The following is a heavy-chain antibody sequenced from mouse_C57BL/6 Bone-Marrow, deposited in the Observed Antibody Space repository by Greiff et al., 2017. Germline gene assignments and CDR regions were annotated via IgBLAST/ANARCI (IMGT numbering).Heavy chain of an antibody. J-gene: IGHJ3*01. CDR1: GFTFTDYY. CDR2: LRNKANGYTT. V-gene: IGHV7-3*01. CDR3: ARWGFAY. Sequence: EVQLVESGGGLVQPGGSLSLSCAASGFTFTDYYMSWVRQPPGKALEWLGFLRNKANGYTTEYSASVKGRFTISRDNSQNILYRQMNALRAEDSATYYCARWGFAYWGQGTLVTGSA.